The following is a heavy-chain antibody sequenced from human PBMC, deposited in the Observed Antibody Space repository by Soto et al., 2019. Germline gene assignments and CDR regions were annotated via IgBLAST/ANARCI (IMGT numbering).Heavy chain of an antibody. CDR3: ARGLIAAAGTLYFDY. D-gene: IGHD6-13*01. Sequence: SLRLSCAASGFTFSSYSMNWVRQAPGKGLEWVSSISSSSSYIYYADSVKGRFTISRDNAKNSLYLQMNSLRAEDTAVYYCARGLIAAAGTLYFDYWGQGTLVTVSS. CDR2: ISSSSSYI. V-gene: IGHV3-21*01. CDR1: GFTFSSYS. J-gene: IGHJ4*02.